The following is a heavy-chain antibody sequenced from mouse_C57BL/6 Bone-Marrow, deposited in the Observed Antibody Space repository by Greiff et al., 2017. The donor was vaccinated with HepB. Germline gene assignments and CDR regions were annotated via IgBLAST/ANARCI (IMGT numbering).Heavy chain of an antibody. Sequence: EVQRVESGAELVRPGASVKLSCTASGFNIKDDYMHWVKQRPEQGLEWIGWIDPENGDTEYASKFQGKATITADTSSNTAYLQLSSLTSEDTAVYYCTGGYYGSSYEGYWGQGTTLTVSS. V-gene: IGHV14-4*01. CDR2: IDPENGDT. J-gene: IGHJ2*01. D-gene: IGHD1-1*01. CDR3: TGGYYGSSYEGY. CDR1: GFNIKDDY.